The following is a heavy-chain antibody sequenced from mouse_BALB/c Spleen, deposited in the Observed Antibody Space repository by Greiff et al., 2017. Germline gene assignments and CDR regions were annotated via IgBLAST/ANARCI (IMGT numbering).Heavy chain of an antibody. CDR1: GFTFSSYA. V-gene: IGHV5-6-5*01. Sequence: EVHLVESGGGLVKPGGSLKLSCAASGFTFSSYAMSWVRQTPEKRLEWVASISSGGSTYYPDSVKGRFTISRDNARNILYLQMSSLRSEDTAMYYCAREGNDGYYPFDVWGAGTTVTVSS. CDR3: AREGNDGYYPFDV. J-gene: IGHJ1*01. CDR2: ISSGGST. D-gene: IGHD2-3*01.